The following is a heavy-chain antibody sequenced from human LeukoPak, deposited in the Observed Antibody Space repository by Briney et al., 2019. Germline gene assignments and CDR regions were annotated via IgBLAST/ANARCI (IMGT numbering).Heavy chain of an antibody. CDR1: GFTFNSYG. Sequence: GGSLRLSCAASGFTFNSYGMHWVRQAPGKGLEWVSYISSSSSTIYYADSVKGRFTISRDNAKNSLYLQMNSLRAEDTAVYYCARPDRGGSYSNFDYWGQGTLVTVSS. D-gene: IGHD3-16*01. CDR2: ISSSSSTI. V-gene: IGHV3-48*01. CDR3: ARPDRGGSYSNFDY. J-gene: IGHJ4*02.